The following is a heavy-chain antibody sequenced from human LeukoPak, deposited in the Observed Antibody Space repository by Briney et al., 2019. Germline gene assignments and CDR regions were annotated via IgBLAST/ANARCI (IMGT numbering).Heavy chain of an antibody. D-gene: IGHD3-10*01. V-gene: IGHV3-9*01. Sequence: GRSLRLSCAASGFTFDDYAMHWVRQAPGKGLEGVSGISWNSGSIGYADSVKGRFTISRDNAKNSLYLQMNSLRAEDTALYYCAKGYYYGSGSYYGDAFDIWGQGTMVTVSS. CDR2: ISWNSGSI. CDR3: AKGYYYGSGSYYGDAFDI. CDR1: GFTFDDYA. J-gene: IGHJ3*02.